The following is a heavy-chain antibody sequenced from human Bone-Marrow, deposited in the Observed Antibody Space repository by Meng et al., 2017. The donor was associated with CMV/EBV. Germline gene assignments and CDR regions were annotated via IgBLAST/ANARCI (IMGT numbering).Heavy chain of an antibody. V-gene: IGHV1-8*01. CDR2: MNPNSGNT. Sequence: ASVKVSCKASGYTFTSYDINWVRQATGQGLEWMGWMNPNSGNTGYAQKFQGRVTMTRNTSIRTAYMELSSLRSEDTAVYYCAGGAGPSLYYDFWSGYPSYGMDVWGQGTTVTVSS. CDR1: GYTFTSYD. J-gene: IGHJ6*02. CDR3: AGGAGPSLYYDFWSGYPSYGMDV. D-gene: IGHD3-3*01.